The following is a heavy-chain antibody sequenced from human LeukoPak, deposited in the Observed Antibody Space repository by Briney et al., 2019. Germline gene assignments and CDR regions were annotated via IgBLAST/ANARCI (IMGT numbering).Heavy chain of an antibody. J-gene: IGHJ4*02. CDR1: GYTFSNYG. CDR2: TSYNGNT. Sequence: ASVKVSCKASGYTFSNYGISWVRQAPGLGLEWMGWTSYNGNTNYAQKFQDRVTMTTDTSTTTAYMELRSLESDDTAAYYCARHSGSGWQALGYWGQGTLVTVSS. D-gene: IGHD6-19*01. V-gene: IGHV1-18*04. CDR3: ARHSGSGWQALGY.